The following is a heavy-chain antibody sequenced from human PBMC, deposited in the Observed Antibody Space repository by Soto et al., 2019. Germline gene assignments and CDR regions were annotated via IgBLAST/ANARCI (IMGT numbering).Heavy chain of an antibody. V-gene: IGHV3-23*01. D-gene: IGHD2-15*01. CDR2: ISGSGSST. J-gene: IGHJ6*03. CDR1: GFTFSSYA. Sequence: GGSLRLSCAASGFTFSSYAMSWARQAPGKGLEWVSAISGSGSSTYCADSVKGRFTISRDNSKNTLYLQMNSLRAEDTAVYYCAKRTRVVVAADYYYYFMDVWGKGTTVTVSS. CDR3: AKRTRVVVAADYYYYFMDV.